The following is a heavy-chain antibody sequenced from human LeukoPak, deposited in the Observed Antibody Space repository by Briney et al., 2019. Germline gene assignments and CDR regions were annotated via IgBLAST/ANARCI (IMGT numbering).Heavy chain of an antibody. CDR2: IYYSGST. V-gene: IGHV4-30-4*01. CDR3: ASTPVVRGVALKDAFDI. CDR1: GGSINSGDYY. J-gene: IGHJ3*02. D-gene: IGHD3-10*01. Sequence: PSETLSLTCTVSGGSINSGDYYWSWIRQPPGKGLEWIGYIYYSGSTYYNPSLKSRITISLDTSKNQFSLKLSSVTAADTAVYYCASTPVVRGVALKDAFDIWGQGTMVTVSS.